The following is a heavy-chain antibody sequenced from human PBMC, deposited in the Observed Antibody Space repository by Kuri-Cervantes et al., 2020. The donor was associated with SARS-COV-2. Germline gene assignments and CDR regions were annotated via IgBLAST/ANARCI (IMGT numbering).Heavy chain of an antibody. CDR1: GFTFSSYG. V-gene: IGHV3-21*01. D-gene: IGHD6-13*01. Sequence: GGSLRLSCAASGFTFSSYGMHWVRQAPGKGLEWVSSITSTSGSLYYADSVKGRFTISRDNAGNSLYLQMDGLRAEDTAVYYCVRRVAGSSTWYGDCWGQGILVTVSS. CDR2: ITSTSGSL. J-gene: IGHJ4*02. CDR3: VRRVAGSSTWYGDC.